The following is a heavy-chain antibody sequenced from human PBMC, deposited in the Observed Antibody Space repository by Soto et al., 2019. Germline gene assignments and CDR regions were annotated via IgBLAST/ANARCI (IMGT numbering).Heavy chain of an antibody. CDR3: ARGGEHLGYYGLDV. V-gene: IGHV4-61*01. J-gene: IGHJ6*02. CDR2: MYYTGVT. Sequence: PSETLSLTCSVSGGSVRSGNHFWNWIRQPPGRGLEWLGYMYYTGVTNYNPSLKSRVSMSVDTSKDQFSLNLTSLTAADTAVYYCARGGEHLGYYGLDVWGQRTTVTVSS. CDR1: GGSVRSGNHF.